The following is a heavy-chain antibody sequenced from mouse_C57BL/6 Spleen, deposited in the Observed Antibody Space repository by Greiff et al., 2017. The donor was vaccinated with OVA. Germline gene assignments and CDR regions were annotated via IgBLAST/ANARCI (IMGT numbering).Heavy chain of an antibody. V-gene: IGHV1-50*01. CDR2: IDPSDSYT. CDR1: GYTFTSYW. D-gene: IGHD4-1*01. CDR3: AITDFDY. Sequence: QVQLQQSGAELVKPGASVKLSCKASGYTFTSYWMQWVKQRPGQGLEWIGEIDPSDSYTNYNQKFKGKATLTVDTSSSTAYMQLSSLTSEDSAVYYCAITDFDYWGQGTTLTVSS. J-gene: IGHJ2*01.